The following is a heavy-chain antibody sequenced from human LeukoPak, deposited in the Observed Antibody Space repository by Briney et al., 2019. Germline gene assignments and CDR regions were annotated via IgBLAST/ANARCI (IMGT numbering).Heavy chain of an antibody. D-gene: IGHD4-17*01. J-gene: IGHJ4*02. Sequence: GGSLRLSCAASGFTFSSYWMSWVRQAPGKGLEWVANIKEDGSEKYYVDSVKGRFTISRDNAKKSLYLQMNSLRAEDTAVYYCAKTLHYGHYGKFDYWGQGTLVTVSS. CDR2: IKEDGSEK. CDR3: AKTLHYGHYGKFDY. V-gene: IGHV3-7*03. CDR1: GFTFSSYW.